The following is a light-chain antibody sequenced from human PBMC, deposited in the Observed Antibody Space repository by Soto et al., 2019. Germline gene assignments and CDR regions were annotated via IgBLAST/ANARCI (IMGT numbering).Light chain of an antibody. J-gene: IGLJ7*01. Sequence: QSALTQPPSLSGTPGQRVTISCSGSSSNIAGNTVHWYQHLPGTAPKLLIYINDQRPSGVPSRFSASTSGTSASLAISGLQSDDEADYYCATWDDDLNAAVFGGGTQLTVL. CDR3: ATWDDDLNAAV. CDR1: SSNIAGNT. V-gene: IGLV1-44*01. CDR2: IND.